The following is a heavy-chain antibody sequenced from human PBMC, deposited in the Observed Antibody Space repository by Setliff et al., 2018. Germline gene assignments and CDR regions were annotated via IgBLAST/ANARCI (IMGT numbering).Heavy chain of an antibody. Sequence: SETLSLTCTVSGGSISSYYWSWIRQPPGKGLEWIGYIDYSGSTNYNPSLKSRVTISLDTSKNQSSLQLSSVTAADTAVYYCARDGLGAFSLRSMDVWGKGTTVTVSS. D-gene: IGHD3-3*02. CDR1: GGSISSYY. CDR3: ARDGLGAFSLRSMDV. J-gene: IGHJ6*04. CDR2: IDYSGST. V-gene: IGHV4-59*01.